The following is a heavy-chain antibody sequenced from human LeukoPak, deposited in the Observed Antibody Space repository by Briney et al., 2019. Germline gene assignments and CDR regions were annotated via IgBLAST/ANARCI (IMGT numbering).Heavy chain of an antibody. CDR2: INPSGGST. CDR1: GYTFTSYY. D-gene: IGHD6-19*01. CDR3: ARYPVNIAVATTWGWWFDP. J-gene: IGHJ5*02. Sequence: ASVKVSCKASGYTFTSYYMHWVRQAPGQGLEWMGKINPSGGSTSYAQKFQGRVTLTRDTSTSTVYMELSSLRSEDTAVYYCARYPVNIAVATTWGWWFDPWGQGTLVTVSS. V-gene: IGHV1-46*01.